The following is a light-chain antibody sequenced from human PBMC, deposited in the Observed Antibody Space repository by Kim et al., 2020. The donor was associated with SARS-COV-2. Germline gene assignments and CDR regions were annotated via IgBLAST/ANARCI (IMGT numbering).Light chain of an antibody. Sequence: GDRVTITCRASQDISNYLAWFQLKPGKAPKLLIYAASALQPGVPSRFSGSGSGPDFTLTVTSLQPEDVATYYCQKCDSAPWTFG. CDR3: QKCDSAPWT. V-gene: IGKV1-27*01. CDR2: AAS. CDR1: QDISNY. J-gene: IGKJ1*01.